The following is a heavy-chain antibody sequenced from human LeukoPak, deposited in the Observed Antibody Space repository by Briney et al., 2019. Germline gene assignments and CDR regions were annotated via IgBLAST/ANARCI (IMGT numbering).Heavy chain of an antibody. CDR2: IKQDGSEK. V-gene: IGHV3-7*03. Sequence: GGSLRLSCAASGFTFSSHWMSWVRQAPGKGLEWVANIKQDGSEKYYVDSVKGRFTISRDNAKNSLYLQMNSLRAEDTAVYYCARERYSSGWYIIDPWGQGTLVTVSS. CDR1: GFTFSSHW. CDR3: ARERYSSGWYIIDP. D-gene: IGHD6-19*01. J-gene: IGHJ5*02.